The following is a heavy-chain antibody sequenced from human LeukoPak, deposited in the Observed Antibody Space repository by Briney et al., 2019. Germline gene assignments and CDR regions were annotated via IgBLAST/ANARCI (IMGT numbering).Heavy chain of an antibody. CDR1: GFTFSSFG. V-gene: IGHV3-30*18. Sequence: GGSLRLSCAASGFTFSSFGMHWVRQAPGKGLEWVAVTSYDGSNKYYADSVKGRFSISRDNSKNTLCLQVNSLRTEDTAVYYCAKGLDSSGWYTGLRYWGQGTLVTVSS. CDR2: TSYDGSNK. D-gene: IGHD6-13*01. J-gene: IGHJ4*02. CDR3: AKGLDSSGWYTGLRY.